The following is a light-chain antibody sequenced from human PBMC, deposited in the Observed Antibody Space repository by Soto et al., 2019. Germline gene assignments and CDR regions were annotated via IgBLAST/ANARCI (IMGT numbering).Light chain of an antibody. CDR2: GAS. CDR1: QSVSSN. CDR3: QQYNNWLTWT. V-gene: IGKV3-15*01. J-gene: IGKJ1*01. Sequence: EIVMTQSPATLSVSPGERATLSCRASQSVSSNLAWYQQKPGQAPRLLIYGASTRATGIPARFSGSGSGTEFTLTISSLQSEDFAVYYCQQYNNWLTWTFGHGTKVELK.